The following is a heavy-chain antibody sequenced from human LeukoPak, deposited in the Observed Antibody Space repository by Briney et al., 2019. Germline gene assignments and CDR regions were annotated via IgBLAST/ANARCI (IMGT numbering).Heavy chain of an antibody. J-gene: IGHJ6*03. CDR1: GFTFSSYD. Sequence: TGGSLRLSCAASGFTFSSYDMHWVRQATGKGLEWVSAIDTAGDTYYPGSVKGRFTISRENAKNSLYLQMNSLRAGDTAVYYCARVQAEPGYGGYDRSPGYYYYYMDVWGKGTTVTVSS. CDR2: IDTAGDT. CDR3: ARVQAEPGYGGYDRSPGYYYYYMDV. D-gene: IGHD5-12*01. V-gene: IGHV3-13*01.